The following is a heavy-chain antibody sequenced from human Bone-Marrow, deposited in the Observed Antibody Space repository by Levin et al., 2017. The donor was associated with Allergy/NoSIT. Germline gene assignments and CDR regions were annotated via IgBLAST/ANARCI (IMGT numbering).Heavy chain of an antibody. CDR3: ARVLQYSYYYSDV. Sequence: SETLSLTCTVSGVSITSGSYYWSWIRQPAGKGLEWIGHSYTSGNITYNPSLKSRVTISLDTSKNQFSLKLRSVTAADTAVYYCARVLQYSYYYSDVWGKGTMVTVSS. V-gene: IGHV4-61*09. J-gene: IGHJ6*03. D-gene: IGHD2-21*01. CDR1: GVSITSGSYY. CDR2: SYTSGNI.